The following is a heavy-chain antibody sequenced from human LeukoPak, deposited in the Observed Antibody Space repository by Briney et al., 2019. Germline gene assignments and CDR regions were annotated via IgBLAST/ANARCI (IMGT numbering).Heavy chain of an antibody. J-gene: IGHJ4*02. CDR3: ASKSYSYGYYFDY. V-gene: IGHV4-31*03. CDR2: IYYSGST. D-gene: IGHD5-18*01. CDR1: GGSISSGGYY. Sequence: SETLSLTCTVSGGSISSGGYYWSWIRQHPGKGLEWIGYIYYSGSTYYNPSLKSRVTISVDTSKNQFSLKLSSVTAADTAVYYCASKSYSYGYYFDYWGQGTLVTVSS.